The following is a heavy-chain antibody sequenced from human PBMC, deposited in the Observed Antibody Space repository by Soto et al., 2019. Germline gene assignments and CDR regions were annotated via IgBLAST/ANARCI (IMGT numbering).Heavy chain of an antibody. CDR2: IYYSGST. J-gene: IGHJ6*02. Sequence: SETLSLTXTVSGASISSGGYYWSWIRQHPGKGLEWIGYIYYSGSTYYNPSLKSRVTISVDTSKNQFSLKLSSVTAADTAVYYCARDRISLHDYYGMDVWGQGTTVTVSS. D-gene: IGHD2-15*01. CDR3: ARDRISLHDYYGMDV. CDR1: GASISSGGYY. V-gene: IGHV4-31*02.